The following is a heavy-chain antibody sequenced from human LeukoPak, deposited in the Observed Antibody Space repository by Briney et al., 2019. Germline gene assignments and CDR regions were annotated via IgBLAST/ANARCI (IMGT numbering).Heavy chain of an antibody. CDR2: ISSSGGTT. CDR1: GFTFSSYE. J-gene: IGHJ4*02. CDR3: AKPTRITIFSAFDY. V-gene: IGHV3-48*03. D-gene: IGHD3-9*01. Sequence: GGSLRLSCAASGFTFSSYEMNWVRQAPGKGLEWVSYISSSGGTTYFADSLKGRVTISRDDAKNSLYLQMNSLRAEDTAVYYCAKPTRITIFSAFDYWGQGTLVTVSS.